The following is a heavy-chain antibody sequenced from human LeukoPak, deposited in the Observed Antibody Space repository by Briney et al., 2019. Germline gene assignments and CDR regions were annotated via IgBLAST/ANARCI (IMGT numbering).Heavy chain of an antibody. V-gene: IGHV4-61*02. Sequence: SETLSLTCTVSGGSISSGSYYWSWIRQPAGKGLEWIGRIYTSGSTNYNPSLKSRVTISVDTSKNQFSLKLSSVTAADTAVYYCARAERLARAVPPLNWYFDLWGRGTLVTVSS. CDR3: ARAERLARAVPPLNWYFDL. CDR2: IYTSGST. CDR1: GGSISSGSYY. J-gene: IGHJ2*01. D-gene: IGHD3-10*02.